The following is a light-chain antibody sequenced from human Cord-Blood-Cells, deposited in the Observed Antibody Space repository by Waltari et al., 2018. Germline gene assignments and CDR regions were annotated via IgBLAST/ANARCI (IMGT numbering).Light chain of an antibody. CDR3: QQYNNWPPYT. Sequence: EIVMWHSPATLSLSPGARATPSCRASQSVCSNLASYQEKPGQAPRPLIYGASSRATGIPARFSGSGSGTEVTLTISSLQSEDFAVYYCQQYNNWPPYTFGQGTKLEIK. V-gene: IGKV3-15*01. CDR2: GAS. CDR1: QSVCSN. J-gene: IGKJ2*01.